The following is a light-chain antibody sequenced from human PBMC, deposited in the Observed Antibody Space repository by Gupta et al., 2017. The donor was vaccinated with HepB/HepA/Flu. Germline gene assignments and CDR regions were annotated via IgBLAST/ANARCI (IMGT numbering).Light chain of an antibody. CDR1: TSNIGVNT. Sequence: QAVLTQPPSASGTPGPRVTISCSGSTSNIGVNTVNWYQHLPGSAPKLLIYYNDRRPSGVPDRFSASKSGTSASLAISGLQSGDEAVYYCAAWHDRVDAPVFGGGTKLTVL. J-gene: IGLJ3*02. CDR2: YND. CDR3: AAWHDRVDAPV. V-gene: IGLV1-44*01.